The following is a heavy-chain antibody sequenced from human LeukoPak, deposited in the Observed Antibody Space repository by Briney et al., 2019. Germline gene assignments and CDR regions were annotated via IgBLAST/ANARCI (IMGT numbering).Heavy chain of an antibody. CDR1: GFTFDNYA. Sequence: GRSLRLSCAASGFTFDNYAMHWVRQAPGKGLEWVSGISWNSGSIGYADSVKGRFTISRDNAKNSLYLQMNSLRAEDTALYYCAKDMGTVTDSQEPYYFDYWGQGTLVTVSS. D-gene: IGHD2-21*02. CDR3: AKDMGTVTDSQEPYYFDY. J-gene: IGHJ4*02. CDR2: ISWNSGSI. V-gene: IGHV3-9*01.